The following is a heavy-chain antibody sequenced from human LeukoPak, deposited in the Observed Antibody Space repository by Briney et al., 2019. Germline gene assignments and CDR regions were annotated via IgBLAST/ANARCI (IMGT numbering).Heavy chain of an antibody. J-gene: IGHJ1*01. V-gene: IGHV3-21*01. CDR3: AREEDIVVVPAALRH. Sequence: GGSLRLSCAASGFTFSSYSMNWVRQAPGKGLEWVSSISSSGSYIYYADSVKGRFTISRDNAKNSLYLQMNSLRAEDTAVYYCAREEDIVVVPAALRHWGQGTLVTVSS. D-gene: IGHD2-2*01. CDR2: ISSSGSYI. CDR1: GFTFSSYS.